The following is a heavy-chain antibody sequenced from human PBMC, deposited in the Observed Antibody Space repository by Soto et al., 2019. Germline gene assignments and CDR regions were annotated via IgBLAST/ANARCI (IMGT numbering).Heavy chain of an antibody. V-gene: IGHV3-21*01. CDR1: VFTFSSYS. J-gene: IGHJ4*02. D-gene: IGHD3-10*01. CDR2: ISSSSSYI. Sequence: KPGGSLRLSCAASVFTFSSYSMNWVRQAPGKGLEWVSSISSSSSYIYYADSVKGRFTISRDNAKNSLYLQMNSLRAEDTAVYYCARDLYYYGSGSYFDYWGQGTLVTVSS. CDR3: ARDLYYYGSGSYFDY.